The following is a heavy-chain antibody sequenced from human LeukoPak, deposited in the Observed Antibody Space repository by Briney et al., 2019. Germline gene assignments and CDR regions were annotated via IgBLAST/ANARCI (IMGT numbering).Heavy chain of an antibody. CDR3: ARDYYYDSSGYLPI. CDR1: GYTFTGYY. D-gene: IGHD3-22*01. V-gene: IGHV1-18*04. Sequence: ASVKVSCKASGYTFTGYYMHCVRQAPGQGLEWMGWISAYNGNTNYAQKLQGRVTMTTDTSTSTAYMELRSLRSDDTAVYYCARDYYYDSSGYLPIWGQGILVTVSS. CDR2: ISAYNGNT. J-gene: IGHJ4*02.